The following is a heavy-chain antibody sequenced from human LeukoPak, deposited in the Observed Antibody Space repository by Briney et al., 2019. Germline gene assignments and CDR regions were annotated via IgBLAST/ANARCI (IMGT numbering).Heavy chain of an antibody. J-gene: IGHJ3*02. V-gene: IGHV3-7*05. CDR3: AGRGPATYI. Sequence: GGSLRLSCAASGFTFSTYWMSWVRQAPGKGLEWVANIKHDGSDKKYVDSVKGRLTISRDNSKNTLYLQMNSLRPDDTAVYYCAGRGPATYIWGQGTMVTVSS. CDR2: IKHDGSDK. D-gene: IGHD1-26*01. CDR1: GFTFSTYW.